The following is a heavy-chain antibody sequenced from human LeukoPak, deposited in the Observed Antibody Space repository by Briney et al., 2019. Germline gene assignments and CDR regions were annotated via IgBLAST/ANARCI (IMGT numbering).Heavy chain of an antibody. D-gene: IGHD5-12*01. CDR1: GFTFSRYS. J-gene: IGHJ1*01. CDR2: ISGSSNDK. CDR3: VRAEGSSGSSEYFQH. Sequence: GGSLRLSCLASGFTFSRYSMKWVRQAPGQGLEWVSSISGSSNDKHYIDSVKGRFTISRDNAKNSLFLQMNSLRVEDTAVYYCVRAEGSSGSSEYFQHWGQGTLVTVSS. V-gene: IGHV3-21*01.